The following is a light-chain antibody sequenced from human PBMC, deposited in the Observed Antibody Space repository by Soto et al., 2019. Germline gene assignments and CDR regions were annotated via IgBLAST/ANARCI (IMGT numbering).Light chain of an antibody. V-gene: IGLV1-44*01. CDR3: AVWDDSLNEVV. Sequence: QSVLTQPPSASGTPGQRVTISCSGSRSNIGSNSGNWDQQHPGTAPKLLIHSQSQRPSGVPDRISGAKSGTSVTLAISGLQAEDEATYYCAVWDDSLNEVVFGGGTKLTVL. J-gene: IGLJ3*02. CDR1: RSNIGSNS. CDR2: SQS.